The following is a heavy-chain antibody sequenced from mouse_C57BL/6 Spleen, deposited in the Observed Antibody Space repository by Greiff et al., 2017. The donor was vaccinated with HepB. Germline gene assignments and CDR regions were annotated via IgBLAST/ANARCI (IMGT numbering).Heavy chain of an antibody. CDR3: TRSPYYYGSSPLYFDV. V-gene: IGHV1-15*01. Sequence: QVQLQQSGAELVRPGASVTLSCKASGYTFTDYEMHWVKQTPVHGLEWIGAIDPETGGTAYNQKFKGKAILTADKSSSTAYMELRSLTSEDSAVYYCTRSPYYYGSSPLYFDVWGTGTTVTVSS. J-gene: IGHJ1*03. CDR1: GYTFTDYE. CDR2: IDPETGGT. D-gene: IGHD1-1*01.